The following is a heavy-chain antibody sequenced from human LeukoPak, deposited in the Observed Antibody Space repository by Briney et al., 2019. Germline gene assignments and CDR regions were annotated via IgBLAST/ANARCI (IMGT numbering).Heavy chain of an antibody. CDR1: GFTFSSYA. Sequence: GGSLRLSCAASGFTFSSYAMSWVRQAPGKGLEWVSAISGSGGSTYYADYLKGRFTISRDNSKNTLYLQMNSLRAEDTAVYYCAKAVVRGPYYYGMDVWGQGNTVTVSS. CDR2: ISGSGGST. V-gene: IGHV3-23*01. J-gene: IGHJ6*02. CDR3: AKAVVRGPYYYGMDV. D-gene: IGHD3-10*01.